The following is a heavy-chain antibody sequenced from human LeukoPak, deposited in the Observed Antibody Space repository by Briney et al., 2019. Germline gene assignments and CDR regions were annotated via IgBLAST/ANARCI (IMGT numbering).Heavy chain of an antibody. CDR2: ISSRDSTI. CDR1: GITVSGNY. Sequence: GGSLRLSCGVSGITVSGNYMSWVRQAPGKGLEWVSYISSRDSTIYYADSVKGRFTISRDNAKNSLYLQMNSLRAEDTAVYYCARGTMFPYYFDYWGQGTLVTVSS. D-gene: IGHD3-10*02. CDR3: ARGTMFPYYFDY. V-gene: IGHV3-11*04. J-gene: IGHJ4*02.